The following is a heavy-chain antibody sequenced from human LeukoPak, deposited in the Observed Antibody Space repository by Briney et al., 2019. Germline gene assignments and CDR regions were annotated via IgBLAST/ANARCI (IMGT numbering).Heavy chain of an antibody. V-gene: IGHV1-8*01. Sequence: ASVKVSCKASGYTFTSYDINWVRQATGQGLEWMGWMNPNSGNTGYAQKFQGRVTMTRNTSISTAYMELSSLRSEDTAAYYCARGFVLRFLEWLSYHNWFDPWGQGTLVTVSS. D-gene: IGHD3-3*01. CDR3: ARGFVLRFLEWLSYHNWFDP. CDR2: MNPNSGNT. CDR1: GYTFTSYD. J-gene: IGHJ5*02.